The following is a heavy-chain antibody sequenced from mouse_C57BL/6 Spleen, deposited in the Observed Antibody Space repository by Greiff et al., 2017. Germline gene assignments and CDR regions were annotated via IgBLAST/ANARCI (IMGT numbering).Heavy chain of an antibody. CDR1: GYSITSGYY. CDR2: ISYDGSN. J-gene: IGHJ4*01. V-gene: IGHV3-6*01. Sequence: DVQLQESGPGLVKPSQSLSLTCSVTGYSITSGYYWNWIRQFPGNKLEWMGYISYDGSNNYIPSLKNRISITRDTSKNQFFLKLNSVTTEYTATYYCARDPGSYAMDYWGQGTSVTVSS. D-gene: IGHD6-1*01. CDR3: ARDPGSYAMDY.